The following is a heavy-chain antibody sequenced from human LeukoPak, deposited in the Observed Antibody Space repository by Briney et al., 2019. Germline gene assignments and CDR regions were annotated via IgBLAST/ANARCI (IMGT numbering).Heavy chain of an antibody. V-gene: IGHV1-2*02. J-gene: IGHJ5*02. CDR1: GYTFTGYY. D-gene: IGHD1-26*01. CDR2: INPNSGGT. CDR3: ARKRIDPLPKNWFDP. Sequence: GASVKVSCKASGYTFTGYYMHWVRQAPGQGLEWMGWINPNSGGTNYAQKFQGRVTMTRDTSISTAYMELSRLRSDDTAVYYCARKRIDPLPKNWFDPWGQGTLVTVSS.